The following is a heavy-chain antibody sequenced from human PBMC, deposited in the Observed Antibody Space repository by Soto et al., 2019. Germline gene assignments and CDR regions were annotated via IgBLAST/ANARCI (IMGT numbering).Heavy chain of an antibody. J-gene: IGHJ4*02. CDR1: EFPFSIYT. Sequence: EVQLLESGGGLVQPGWSLRLSCAASEFPFSIYTRTWVRQAPGKGLEWVSTISNNGGDTKYADSVKGRFAISRDNSKNTLFLQMTSLKIEDTAMYYCVKGGGLDYFGQGTLVTVSS. CDR2: ISNNGGDT. D-gene: IGHD6-19*01. CDR3: VKGGGLDY. V-gene: IGHV3-23*01.